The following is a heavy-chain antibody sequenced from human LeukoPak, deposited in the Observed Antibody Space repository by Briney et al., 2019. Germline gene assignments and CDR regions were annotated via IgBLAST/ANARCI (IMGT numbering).Heavy chain of an antibody. Sequence: ASVKVSCKASGGTFSSYAISWVRQAPGQGLEWMGRIIPILGIANYAQKFQGRVTITADKSTSTAYMELSSLRSEDTAVYYCAGTLSSGWYSSTKYGMDVWGQGTTVTVSS. CDR1: GGTFSSYA. J-gene: IGHJ6*02. CDR3: AGTLSSGWYSSTKYGMDV. D-gene: IGHD6-19*01. CDR2: IIPILGIA. V-gene: IGHV1-69*04.